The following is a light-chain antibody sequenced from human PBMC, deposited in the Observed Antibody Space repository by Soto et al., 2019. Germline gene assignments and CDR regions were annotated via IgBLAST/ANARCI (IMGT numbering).Light chain of an antibody. J-gene: IGLJ1*01. Sequence: QSALPQPASVSGSPGQSITISCTGTSRDVGAYNYVSWYQQHPGKAPKLMVYDVTNRPSGVSDRFSGSKSGNTASLTISGLQAEDEADYFCSSHSNITPYVFGTGTKRTV. CDR3: SSHSNITPYV. CDR1: SRDVGAYNY. CDR2: DVT. V-gene: IGLV2-14*01.